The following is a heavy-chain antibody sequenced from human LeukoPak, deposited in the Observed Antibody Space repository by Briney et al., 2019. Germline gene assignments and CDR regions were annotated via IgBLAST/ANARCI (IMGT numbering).Heavy chain of an antibody. D-gene: IGHD3-22*01. Sequence: PGGSLRLSCAASGFTFSSYAMSWVRQAPGKGLEWVSAISGSGGSTYYADSVKGRFTISRDNSKNTLYLQMNSLRAEDTAVYYCASGDYYDSSGPSPFDYWGQGTLVTVSS. CDR1: GFTFSSYA. V-gene: IGHV3-23*01. J-gene: IGHJ4*02. CDR3: ASGDYYDSSGPSPFDY. CDR2: ISGSGGST.